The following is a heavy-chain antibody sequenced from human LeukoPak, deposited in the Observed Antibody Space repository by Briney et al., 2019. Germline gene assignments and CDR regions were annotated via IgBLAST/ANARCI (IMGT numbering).Heavy chain of an antibody. J-gene: IGHJ6*03. Sequence: SETLSLTCTVSGYSISSGYYWGWIRQPPGKGLEWIGSIYHSGSTYYNPSLKSRVTMSVDTSRNQFSLRLSFVTAADTAVYYCARQYDSYFYYYLDLWGTGTTVTVSS. D-gene: IGHD2-2*01. CDR3: ARQYDSYFYYYLDL. V-gene: IGHV4-38-2*02. CDR2: IYHSGST. CDR1: GYSISSGYY.